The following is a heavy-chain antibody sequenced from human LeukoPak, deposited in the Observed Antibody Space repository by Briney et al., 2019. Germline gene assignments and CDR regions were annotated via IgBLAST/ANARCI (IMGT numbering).Heavy chain of an antibody. J-gene: IGHJ4*02. D-gene: IGHD3-10*01. CDR2: TYADGAT. V-gene: IGHV3-53*01. CDR3: ARVISGTYGLDY. Sequence: GGPLRLSCAASGFSVSNTYITWFRQAPGKGLEWVSATYADGATHYADSAKGRFTISRDNAKDSLYLQMNSLRADDAAIYYCARVISGTYGLDYWGQGTLVTVSS. CDR1: GFSVSNTY.